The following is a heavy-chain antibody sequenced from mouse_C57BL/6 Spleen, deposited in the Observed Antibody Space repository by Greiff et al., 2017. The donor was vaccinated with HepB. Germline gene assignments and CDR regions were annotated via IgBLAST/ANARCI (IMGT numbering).Heavy chain of an antibody. D-gene: IGHD1-1*01. CDR1: GYTFTSYW. V-gene: IGHV1-52*01. CDR3: AVGPYYGSSPYYFDY. Sequence: VKLQQPGAELVRPGSSVKLSCKASGYTFTSYWMHWVKQRPIQGLEWIGNIDPSDSETHYNQKFKDKATLTVDKSSSTAYMQLSSLTSEDSAVYYCAVGPYYGSSPYYFDYWGQGTTLTVSS. CDR2: IDPSDSET. J-gene: IGHJ2*01.